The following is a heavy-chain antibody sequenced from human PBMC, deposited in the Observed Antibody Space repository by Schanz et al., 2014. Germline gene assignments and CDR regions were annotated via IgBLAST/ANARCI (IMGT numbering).Heavy chain of an antibody. CDR2: IYSGIGA. D-gene: IGHD3-10*01. J-gene: IGHJ6*02. CDR1: GFSFSSYS. CDR3: ARLPVGYGSGIWDV. Sequence: EADLVESGGGLIQRGESLRLSCSASGFSFSSYSMNWVRQAPGKGLEWVSVIYSGIGAYYADSVKGRFTISRDNSKNTLYLQMNSLRAEDTAVYYCARLPVGYGSGIWDVWGQGTSVTVSS. V-gene: IGHV3-66*04.